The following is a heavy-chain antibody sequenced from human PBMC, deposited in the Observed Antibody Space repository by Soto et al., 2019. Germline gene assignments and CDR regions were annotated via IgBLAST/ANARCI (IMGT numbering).Heavy chain of an antibody. CDR1: GYTFTSYD. V-gene: IGHV1-8*01. D-gene: IGHD4-17*01. CDR2: MNPNSGNT. J-gene: IGHJ4*02. Sequence: QVQLVQSGAEVKKPGASVKVSCKASGYTFTSYDINWVRQATGQGLEWMGWMNPNSGNTGYAQKLQGRGTMTRNTSISTADMQLSSLRSDETAVYYGARPLYGDNVDYWGQGTLVTVSS. CDR3: ARPLYGDNVDY.